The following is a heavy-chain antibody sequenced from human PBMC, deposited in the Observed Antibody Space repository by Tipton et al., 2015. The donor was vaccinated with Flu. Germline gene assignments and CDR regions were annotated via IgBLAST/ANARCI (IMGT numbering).Heavy chain of an antibody. J-gene: IGHJ4*02. CDR3: AREPLVAHDYGDY. CDR1: GFTVSSNY. Sequence: VQLVQSGGGLIQPGGSLRLSCAASGFTVSSNYMSWVRQAPGKGLEWVSVIYSGGSTYYADSVKGRFTISRDNSKNTLYLQMNSLRAEDTAVYYCAREPLVAHDYGDYWGQGTLVTVSS. CDR2: IYSGGST. D-gene: IGHD5-12*01. V-gene: IGHV3-53*01.